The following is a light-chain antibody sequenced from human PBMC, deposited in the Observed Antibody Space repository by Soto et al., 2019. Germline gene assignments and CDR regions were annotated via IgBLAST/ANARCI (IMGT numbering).Light chain of an antibody. V-gene: IGKV3-20*01. Sequence: ETVLTQSPGSLSLSLGDRATLSCRSSQTVSNSDLAWYQQKPGQAPRLLIYGTSSRATGIPDRFSGSGSGTDFTLTINRLEPEDVVMYYCQQYGSSPWTFGQGTKVDIK. CDR1: QTVSNSD. J-gene: IGKJ1*01. CDR2: GTS. CDR3: QQYGSSPWT.